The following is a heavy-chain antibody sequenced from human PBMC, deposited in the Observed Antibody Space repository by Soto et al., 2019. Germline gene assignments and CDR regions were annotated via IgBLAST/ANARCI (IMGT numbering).Heavy chain of an antibody. J-gene: IGHJ4*02. Sequence: QVQLQESGPGLVKPSETLSLTCTVSGGSISSYYWSWIRQPPGKGLEWIGYIYYSGSTNYNPSLKRRVTISVDTSKIQFSLKLSSVTAADTAVYYCAREGGYCTNGVCYTTFDSWGQGTLVTVSS. CDR2: IYYSGST. V-gene: IGHV4-59*01. CDR1: GGSISSYY. CDR3: AREGGYCTNGVCYTTFDS. D-gene: IGHD2-8*01.